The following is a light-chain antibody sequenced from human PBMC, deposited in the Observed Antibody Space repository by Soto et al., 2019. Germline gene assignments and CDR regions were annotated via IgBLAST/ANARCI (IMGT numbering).Light chain of an antibody. Sequence: EIVLTQSPGPLSLSPGERVTLSCRASQSVSSFLAWYQKKPGQAPRLLIYGASSRATGIPDRLSGSGSGTDFILTIARLEPEDFAVYYCQQYGSSPNTFGQGTKVEIK. V-gene: IGKV3-20*01. J-gene: IGKJ1*01. CDR2: GAS. CDR1: QSVSSF. CDR3: QQYGSSPNT.